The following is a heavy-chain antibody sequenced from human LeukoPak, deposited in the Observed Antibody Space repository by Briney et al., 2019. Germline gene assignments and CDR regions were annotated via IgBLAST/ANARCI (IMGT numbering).Heavy chain of an antibody. J-gene: IGHJ4*02. V-gene: IGHV3-23*01. CDR1: GFTFSRHW. D-gene: IGHD1-26*01. Sequence: GGSLRLSCAASGFTFSRHWMSWVRQAPGKGLEWVSAFSGTGGSTYYADSVKGRFTISRDNSKNTLYLQMNSLRAEDTAVYYCAKDVAGSGSYSFDYWGQGTLVTVSS. CDR2: FSGTGGST. CDR3: AKDVAGSGSYSFDY.